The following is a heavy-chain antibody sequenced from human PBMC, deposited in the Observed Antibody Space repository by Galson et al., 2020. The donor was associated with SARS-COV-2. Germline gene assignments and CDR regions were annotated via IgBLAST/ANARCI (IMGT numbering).Heavy chain of an antibody. CDR2: IYYSGST. Sequence: SETLSLTCTVSGGSISSSSYYWGWIRQPPGKGLEWIGSIYYSGSTYYNPSLKSRVTISVDTSKNQFSLKLSSVTAADTAVYYCARQNRLDYGVIYGMDVWGQGTTVTVSS. D-gene: IGHD4-17*01. V-gene: IGHV4-39*01. J-gene: IGHJ6*02. CDR1: GGSISSSSYY. CDR3: ARQNRLDYGVIYGMDV.